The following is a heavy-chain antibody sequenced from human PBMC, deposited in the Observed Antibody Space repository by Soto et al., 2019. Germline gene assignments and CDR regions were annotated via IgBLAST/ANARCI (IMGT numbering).Heavy chain of an antibody. V-gene: IGHV3-48*02. CDR3: ATSGSYRFDS. J-gene: IGHJ4*02. D-gene: IGHD1-26*01. Sequence: GGSLRLSCAASGLTFSRSSMNWVRQAPGKGLEWISYINSDSSTMYYADSVKDRFTISRDNAKNSLSLQMNSLRDEDTAVYYCATSGSYRFDSWGQGTLAPVSS. CDR1: GLTFSRSS. CDR2: INSDSSTM.